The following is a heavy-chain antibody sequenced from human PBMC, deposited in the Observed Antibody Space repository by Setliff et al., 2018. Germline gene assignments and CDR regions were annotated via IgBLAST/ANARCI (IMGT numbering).Heavy chain of an antibody. CDR1: GFTFSAYW. CDR3: ARDSTELGHVYYASGSYPIDY. J-gene: IGHJ4*02. D-gene: IGHD3-10*01. Sequence: GESLKISCTASGFTFSAYWMSWVRQAPGKGLEWVANIDQDAIDKYYVGSVKGRFTISRDNAKNSLYLRMNSLRAEDTAVYYCARDSTELGHVYYASGSYPIDYWGQGTLVTVSS. V-gene: IGHV3-7*03. CDR2: IDQDAIDK.